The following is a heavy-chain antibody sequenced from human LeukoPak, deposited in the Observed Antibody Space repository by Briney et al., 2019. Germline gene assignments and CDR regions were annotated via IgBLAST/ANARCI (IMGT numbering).Heavy chain of an antibody. Sequence: PGGSLRLSCAASGFTFSKYAVSWVRQAPGKGLEWVSDISGSGGSTYYADSVKGGFTISRDNSKNTMYLQMNSLRAEDTAVYYCAKRIQSALAMGYWGQGTLVTVSS. CDR3: AKRIQSALAMGY. CDR1: GFTFSKYA. V-gene: IGHV3-23*01. CDR2: ISGSGGST. D-gene: IGHD5-18*01. J-gene: IGHJ4*02.